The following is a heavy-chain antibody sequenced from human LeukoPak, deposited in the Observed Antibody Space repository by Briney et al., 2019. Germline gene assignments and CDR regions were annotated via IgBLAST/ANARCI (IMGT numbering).Heavy chain of an antibody. CDR3: ARAGSSWGAGFDY. V-gene: IGHV1-2*02. CDR1: GYTFTGYY. D-gene: IGHD6-13*01. J-gene: IGHJ4*02. Sequence: ASVKVSCKASGYTFTGYYMHWVRQAPGQGLEWMGWINPNSGGTNYAQKFQGRVTMTRSTSISTAYMELSSLRSEDTAVYYCARAGSSWGAGFDYWGQGTLVTVSS. CDR2: INPNSGGT.